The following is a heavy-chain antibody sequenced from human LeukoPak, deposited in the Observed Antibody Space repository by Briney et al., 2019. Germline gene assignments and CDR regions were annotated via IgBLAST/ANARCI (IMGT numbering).Heavy chain of an antibody. V-gene: IGHV3-23*01. CDR3: AKDPPIAVAGNDY. Sequence: LAGGSLRLSCAASGFTFSSYAMSWVRQAPGKGLEWVSAISGSGGSTYYADSVKGRFTISRDNSENTLYLQMNSLRAEDTAVYYCAKDPPIAVAGNDYWGQGTLVTVSS. CDR2: ISGSGGST. CDR1: GFTFSSYA. D-gene: IGHD6-19*01. J-gene: IGHJ4*02.